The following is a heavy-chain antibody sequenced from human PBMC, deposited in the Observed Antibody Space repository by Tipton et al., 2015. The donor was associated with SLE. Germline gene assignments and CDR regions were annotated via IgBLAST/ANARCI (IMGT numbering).Heavy chain of an antibody. J-gene: IGHJ4*02. CDR1: GFTFTSYA. CDR2: IRSKAYGGTT. Sequence: VQLVQSGGGLVQPGRSLRLSCAASGFTFTSYAMSWARQAPGKGLEWVGFIRSKAYGGTTEYAASVKGRFTISRDDSKSIAYLQMNSLKTEDTAVYYCTLLYGSGSYPSSGYWGQGTLVTVSS. V-gene: IGHV3-49*04. D-gene: IGHD3-10*01. CDR3: TLLYGSGSYPSSGY.